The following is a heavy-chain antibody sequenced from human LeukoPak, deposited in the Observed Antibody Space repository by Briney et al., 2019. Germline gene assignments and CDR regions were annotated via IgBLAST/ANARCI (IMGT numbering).Heavy chain of an antibody. D-gene: IGHD3-3*01. V-gene: IGHV3-23*01. CDR1: GFTFSSYT. CDR2: ISGSGGST. Sequence: GGSLRLSCAASGFTFSSYTMSWVRQAPGKGLEWVSAISGSGGSTYYADSVKGRFTISRDNSKNTLNLQMNSLRAEDTAVYYCARNFGDFWSGNDYNWFDPWGQGTLVTVSS. CDR3: ARNFGDFWSGNDYNWFDP. J-gene: IGHJ5*02.